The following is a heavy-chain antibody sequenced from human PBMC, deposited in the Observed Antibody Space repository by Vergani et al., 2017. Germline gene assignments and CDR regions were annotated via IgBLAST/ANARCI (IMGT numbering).Heavy chain of an antibody. CDR2: IIPIFGTA. Sequence: QVQLVQSGAEVKKPGSSVKVSCKASGGTFSSYAISWVRQAPGQGLEWMGGIIPIFGTANYAQKFQGRVTITEDASTSTAYMELSSLRSEDTAVDYCARHAARNGGFDYWGQGTLVTVSS. CDR3: ARHAARNGGFDY. D-gene: IGHD2-8*01. J-gene: IGHJ4*02. V-gene: IGHV1-69*01. CDR1: GGTFSSYA.